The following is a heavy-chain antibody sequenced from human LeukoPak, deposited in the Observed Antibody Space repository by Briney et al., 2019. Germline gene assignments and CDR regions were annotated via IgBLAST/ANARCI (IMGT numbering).Heavy chain of an antibody. V-gene: IGHV3-23*01. J-gene: IGHJ4*02. CDR2: ISGSGDSI. Sequence: GGSLRLSCVASGFTVNNNYMSWVRQAPGKGLEWVSAISGSGDSIYYAGSVKGRFTISRDNSKNTLYLQMNSLRAEDTAVYQCAKDSPVLTVWGQGTLVTVS. CDR1: GFTVNNNY. D-gene: IGHD3-9*01. CDR3: AKDSPVLTV.